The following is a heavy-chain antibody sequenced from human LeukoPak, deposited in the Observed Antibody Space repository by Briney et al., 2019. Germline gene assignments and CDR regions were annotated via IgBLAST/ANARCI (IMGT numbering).Heavy chain of an antibody. CDR2: INWDGGST. D-gene: IGHD2-15*01. Sequence: AGGSLRLSCAASGFTFDDYGMSWVRQAPGKGLEWGSGINWDGGSTGYADSVKGRFTISRDNATNSLYMQMNSLSAEDTAVYYCARDTRNVVVVAAGAFDIWGQGTMVTVSS. V-gene: IGHV3-20*04. CDR3: ARDTRNVVVVAAGAFDI. CDR1: GFTFDDYG. J-gene: IGHJ3*02.